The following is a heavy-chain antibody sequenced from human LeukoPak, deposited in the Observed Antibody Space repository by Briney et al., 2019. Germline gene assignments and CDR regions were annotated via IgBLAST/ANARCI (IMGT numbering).Heavy chain of an antibody. D-gene: IGHD3-3*01. CDR2: ISGSGGST. V-gene: IGHV3-23*01. CDR3: AKMGDDFWSGSIYYYYYMDV. Sequence: GGSLRLSCAASGFTFSSYAMSWVRLAPEKGLEWVSAISGSGGSTYYADSVKGRFTISRDNSKNTLYLQMNSLRAEDTAVYYCAKMGDDFWSGSIYYYYYMDVWGKGTTVTVSS. CDR1: GFTFSSYA. J-gene: IGHJ6*03.